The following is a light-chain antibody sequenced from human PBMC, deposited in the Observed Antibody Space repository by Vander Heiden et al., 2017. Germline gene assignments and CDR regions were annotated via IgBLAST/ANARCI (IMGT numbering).Light chain of an antibody. Sequence: QTVVTQEPSFSVSPGCTVTLPCGLSSRSVSTSLYPIWYQQTPGQAPRALIYSTNTRSSGVPDRFSGSILGNKAALTITGAQADDESDYYCVLYMGSGISVFGGGTQLTVL. V-gene: IGLV8-61*01. CDR1: SRSVSTSLY. CDR2: STN. J-gene: IGLJ7*01. CDR3: VLYMGSGISV.